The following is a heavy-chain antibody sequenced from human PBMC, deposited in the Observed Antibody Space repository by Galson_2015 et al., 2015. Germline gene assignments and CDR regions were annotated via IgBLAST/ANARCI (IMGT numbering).Heavy chain of an antibody. J-gene: IGHJ4*02. Sequence: SVKVSCKASGYAFTSYYMHWVRQAPGQGLEWMGIINPSGGSTSYAQKFQGRVTMTRDTSTSTVYMELSSLRSEDTAVYYCARDTVTTGEVDSWGQGTLVTVSS. V-gene: IGHV1-46*01. CDR1: GYAFTSYY. D-gene: IGHD4-17*01. CDR3: ARDTVTTGEVDS. CDR2: INPSGGST.